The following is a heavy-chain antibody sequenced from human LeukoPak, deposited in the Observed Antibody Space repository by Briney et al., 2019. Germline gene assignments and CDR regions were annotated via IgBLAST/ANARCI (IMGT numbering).Heavy chain of an antibody. CDR2: IKSENDGGAT. J-gene: IGHJ4*02. D-gene: IGHD4/OR15-4a*01. CDR1: GFTVTNDW. CDR3: LAYGGY. V-gene: IGHV3-15*01. Sequence: GGSLRLSCAASGFTVTNDWRSWVRQAPGTGLEWVGRIKSENDGGATDFATPVKGRFAMSRDESKNTLYLQMNSLKIEDTAVYYCLAYGGYWGQGTLVTVSS.